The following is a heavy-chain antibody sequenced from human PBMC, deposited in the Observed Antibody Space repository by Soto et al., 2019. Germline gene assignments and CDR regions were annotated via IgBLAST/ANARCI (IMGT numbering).Heavy chain of an antibody. V-gene: IGHV3-30-3*01. CDR3: ARDLMPIEYSSSFDY. CDR1: GFTFSSYA. D-gene: IGHD6-6*01. CDR2: ISYDGSNK. J-gene: IGHJ4*02. Sequence: GGSLRLSCAASGFTFSSYAMHWVRQAPGKGLEWVAVISYDGSNKYYADSVKGRFTISRDNSKNTLYLQMNSLRAEDTAVYYCARDLMPIEYSSSFDYWGQGTLVTVSS.